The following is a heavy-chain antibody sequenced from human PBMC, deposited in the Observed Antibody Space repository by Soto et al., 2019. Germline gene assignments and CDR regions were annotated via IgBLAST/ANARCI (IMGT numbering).Heavy chain of an antibody. CDR2: LIPILGLA. CDR1: GGTFSNST. CDR3: SRFKLGDDY. Sequence: QVQLVQSGAEVRKPGSSLKVSCQASGGTFSNSTVTWVRQAPGQGLEWMGRLIPILGLANYAQKFRGRLTITAYKSTTTAYMDLRSLRSEDTAIYYCSRFKLGDDYWGQGTRVTFSP. D-gene: IGHD5-12*01. J-gene: IGHJ4*02. V-gene: IGHV1-69*02.